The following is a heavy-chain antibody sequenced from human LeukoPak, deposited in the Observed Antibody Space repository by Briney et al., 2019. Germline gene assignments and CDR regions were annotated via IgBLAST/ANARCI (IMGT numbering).Heavy chain of an antibody. V-gene: IGHV5-51*01. CDR2: IYPSDSDT. J-gene: IGHJ4*02. CDR3: ARQRDSGFDFDS. D-gene: IGHD5-12*01. CDR1: GYSFTNYW. Sequence: AESLKISCMGSGYSFTNYWNGWVRQLPGGGLVGMGVIYPSDSDTRYSPSFQGQVTISADKSIDTAYLQWSSLTASDTAMYYCARQRDSGFDFDSWGQGALVTVSS.